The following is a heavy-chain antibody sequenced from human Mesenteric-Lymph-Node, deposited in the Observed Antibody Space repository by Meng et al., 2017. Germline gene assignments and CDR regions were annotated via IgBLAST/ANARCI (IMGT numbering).Heavy chain of an antibody. CDR3: ARATAMVPRYYFDY. D-gene: IGHD5-18*01. Sequence: QVQLQESGPGLVKPSETLSLTCTVSGASISRYNWSWIRQPPGKGLEWIGYIYYSGSTNYNPSLKSRVTISVDTSKNQFSLKLSSVTAADTAVYYCARATAMVPRYYFDYWGQGTLVTVSS. V-gene: IGHV4-59*01. CDR1: GASISRYN. CDR2: IYYSGST. J-gene: IGHJ4*02.